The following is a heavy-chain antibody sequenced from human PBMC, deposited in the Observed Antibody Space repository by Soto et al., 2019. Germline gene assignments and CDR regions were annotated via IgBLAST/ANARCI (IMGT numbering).Heavy chain of an antibody. Sequence: EVQLVESGGGLVQPDRFLRLACAASGFTFDQYTMHWVRQAPGKGLEWVSSITWHSGTIGYADSVKGRFTISRDNAKNSLYLQMNSLRGEDTALYYCAKEMITFGDFNYYYMDVWGNGTTVTVSS. CDR3: AKEMITFGDFNYYYMDV. V-gene: IGHV3-9*01. D-gene: IGHD3-16*01. CDR2: ITWHSGTI. J-gene: IGHJ6*03. CDR1: GFTFDQYT.